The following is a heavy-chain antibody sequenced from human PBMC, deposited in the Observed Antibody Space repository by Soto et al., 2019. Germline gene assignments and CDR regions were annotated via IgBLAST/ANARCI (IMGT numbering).Heavy chain of an antibody. Sequence: PGESLKISCKGSGYSFTSYWISWVRQMPGKGLEWMGRIDPSDSYTNYSPSFQGHVTISADKSISTAYLQWSSLKASDTAMYYCARPYSLGYSGYGGALDIWGQGTMVTVAS. J-gene: IGHJ3*02. CDR3: ARPYSLGYSGYGGALDI. CDR1: GYSFTSYW. V-gene: IGHV5-10-1*01. CDR2: IDPSDSYT. D-gene: IGHD5-12*01.